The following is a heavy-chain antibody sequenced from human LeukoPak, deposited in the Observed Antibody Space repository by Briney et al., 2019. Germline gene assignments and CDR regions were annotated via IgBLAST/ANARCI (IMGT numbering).Heavy chain of an antibody. V-gene: IGHV4-39*01. CDR1: GGSISSSSYY. D-gene: IGHD6-19*01. J-gene: IGHJ4*02. CDR3: ARIAVAGIRRKFDY. Sequence: SETLSLTCTVSGGSISSSSYYWGWIRQPPGEGLEWIGSIYYSGSTYYNPSLKSRVTISVDTSKNQFSLKLSSVTAADTAVYYCARIAVAGIRRKFDYWGQGTLVTVSS. CDR2: IYYSGST.